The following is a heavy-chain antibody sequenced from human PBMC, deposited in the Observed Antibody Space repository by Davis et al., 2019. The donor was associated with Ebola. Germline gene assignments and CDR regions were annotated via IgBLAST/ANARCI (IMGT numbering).Heavy chain of an antibody. CDR2: ISYDGSNK. Sequence: GESLKISCAASGFTFSSYAMHWVRQAPGKGLEWVAVISYDGSNKYYADSVKGRFTISRDNSKNTLYLQLNNLKVDDTAIYYCVKTNWDGDSPGILDSWGRGTLVSVSS. CDR3: VKTNWDGDSPGILDS. D-gene: IGHD7-27*01. V-gene: IGHV3-30-3*01. CDR1: GFTFSSYA. J-gene: IGHJ4*02.